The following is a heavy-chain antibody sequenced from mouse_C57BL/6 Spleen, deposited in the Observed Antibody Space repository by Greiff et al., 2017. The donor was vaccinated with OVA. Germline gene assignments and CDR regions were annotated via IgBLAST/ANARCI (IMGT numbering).Heavy chain of an antibody. J-gene: IGHJ2*01. CDR2: IDPSDSYT. D-gene: IGHD2-4*01. Sequence: VQLQQSGAELVMPGASVKLSCKASGYTFTSYWMHWVKQRPGQGLEWIGEIDPSDSYTNYNQKFKGKSTLTVDKSSSTAYMQLSSLTSEDSAVYYCARHDYDGDYWGQGTTLTVSS. V-gene: IGHV1-69*01. CDR3: ARHDYDGDY. CDR1: GYTFTSYW.